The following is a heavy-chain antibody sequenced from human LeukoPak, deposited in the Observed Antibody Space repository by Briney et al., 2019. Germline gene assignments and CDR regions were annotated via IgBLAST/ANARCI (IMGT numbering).Heavy chain of an antibody. CDR2: ISGSGGST. Sequence: GGSLRLSCAASGFTFSSYVMHWVRQAPGKGLEWVSAISGSGGSTYYADSVKGRFTISRDNSKNTLYLQMNSLRAEDTAVYYCAKPHTMIVVVAPSDYWGQGTLVTVSS. D-gene: IGHD3-22*01. J-gene: IGHJ4*02. CDR3: AKPHTMIVVVAPSDY. V-gene: IGHV3-23*01. CDR1: GFTFSSYV.